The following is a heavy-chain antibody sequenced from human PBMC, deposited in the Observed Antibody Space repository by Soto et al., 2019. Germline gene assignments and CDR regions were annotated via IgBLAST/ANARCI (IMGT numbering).Heavy chain of an antibody. J-gene: IGHJ5*02. CDR3: ARDQDGYYDYIWGSYRSNWFDP. CDR1: GFTFSSYW. V-gene: IGHV3-7*01. CDR2: IKQDGSEK. Sequence: GGSLRLSCAASGFTFSSYWMSWVRQAPGKGLEWVANIKQDGSEKYYVDSVKGRFTISRDNAKNSLYLQMNSLRAEDTAVYYCARDQDGYYDYIWGSYRSNWFDPWGQGTLVTVSS. D-gene: IGHD3-16*02.